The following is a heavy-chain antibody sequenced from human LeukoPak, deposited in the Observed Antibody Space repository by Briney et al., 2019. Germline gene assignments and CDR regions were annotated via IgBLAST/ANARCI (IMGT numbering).Heavy chain of an antibody. Sequence: PSETLSLTCAVYGGSFSGYYWSWIRQPPGKGLEWIGEINHSGSTNCNPSLKSRVTISVDTSKNQFSLKLSSVTAVDTAVYYCARGFPYSQGFYYYMDVWGKGTTVTVSS. CDR3: ARGFPYSQGFYYYMDV. D-gene: IGHD4-11*01. V-gene: IGHV4-34*01. CDR2: INHSGST. CDR1: GGSFSGYY. J-gene: IGHJ6*03.